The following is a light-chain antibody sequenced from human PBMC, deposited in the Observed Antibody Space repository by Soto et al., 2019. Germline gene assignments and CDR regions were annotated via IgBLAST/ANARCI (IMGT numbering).Light chain of an antibody. CDR1: LSVSSN. J-gene: IGKJ1*01. CDR3: QQYNDRPKT. Sequence: EVEMTQSPGTLSVSAGESATLSCRASLSVSSNVAWYQQKPGQAPRLLIYGASTRATGIPARFSGSGSGTEFSLTISSLQSEDFAVCYCQQYNDRPKTFGQGTKVEIK. V-gene: IGKV3-15*01. CDR2: GAS.